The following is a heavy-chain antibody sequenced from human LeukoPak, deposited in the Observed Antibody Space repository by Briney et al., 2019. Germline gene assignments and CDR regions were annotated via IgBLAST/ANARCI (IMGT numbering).Heavy chain of an antibody. D-gene: IGHD2-2*01. CDR1: GGSISSYY. Sequence: SETLSLTCTVSGGSISSYYWSWIRQPAGKGLEWIGRIYTSGSTNYNPSLKSRVTMSVDTSKNQFSLKLSSVTAADTAVYYCARSSSSSYCSSTSCPSPTWFDPWGQGTLVTVSS. CDR2: IYTSGST. CDR3: ARSSSSSYCSSTSCPSPTWFDP. J-gene: IGHJ5*02. V-gene: IGHV4-4*07.